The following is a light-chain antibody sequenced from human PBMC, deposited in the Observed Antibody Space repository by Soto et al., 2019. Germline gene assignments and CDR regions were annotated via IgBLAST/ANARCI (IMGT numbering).Light chain of an antibody. CDR3: QQYNNWTKT. Sequence: EIVMTQSPATLSVSPGERATLSCRASQSVSSNLAWYQQKPGQAPRLLIYGASTRATGIPARFSGSGSGTEFTLNISSLQSEDFAVYYCQQYNNWTKTFGPGTRLEIK. J-gene: IGKJ5*01. CDR1: QSVSSN. CDR2: GAS. V-gene: IGKV3-15*01.